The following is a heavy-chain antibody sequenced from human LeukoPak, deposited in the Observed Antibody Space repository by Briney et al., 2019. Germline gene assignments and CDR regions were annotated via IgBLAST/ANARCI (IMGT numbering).Heavy chain of an antibody. CDR1: GFTFSSYE. J-gene: IGHJ5*02. Sequence: GGSLRLSCAASGFTFSSYEMSWVRQAPGKGLEWVSYISSSGSTIYYADSVKGRFTISRDNAKNSLYLQMNSLRAEDTAVYYCASLVPVRYFDWLLGVRWFDPWGQGTLVTVSS. CDR2: ISSSGSTI. CDR3: ASLVPVRYFDWLLGVRWFDP. D-gene: IGHD3-9*01. V-gene: IGHV3-48*03.